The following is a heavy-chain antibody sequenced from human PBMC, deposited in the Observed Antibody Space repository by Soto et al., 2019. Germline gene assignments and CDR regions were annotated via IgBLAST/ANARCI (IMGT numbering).Heavy chain of an antibody. CDR3: ARHEGNGNVWPLDY. D-gene: IGHD2-8*01. CDR1: GGSISSGGAY. Sequence: SETLSLTCTVSGGSISSGGAYWSWIRQHPGKGLEWIGYIHYSGSTYYMPSLRSRVTLSVDTSKNQFSLRLTSVTAEDTAVYYCARHEGNGNVWPLDYWGQGIQVTVSS. CDR2: IHYSGST. J-gene: IGHJ4*02. V-gene: IGHV4-39*01.